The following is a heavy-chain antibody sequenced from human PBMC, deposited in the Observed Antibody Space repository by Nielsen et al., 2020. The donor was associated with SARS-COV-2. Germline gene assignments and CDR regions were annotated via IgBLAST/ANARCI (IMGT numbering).Heavy chain of an antibody. CDR2: ISYDGSNK. CDR3: ARVDYYGSGSYYSSYYYGMDV. J-gene: IGHJ6*02. CDR1: GFTFSSYG. Sequence: GGSLRLSCAASGFTFSSYGMHWVRQAPGKGLEWVAVISYDGSNKYYADSVKGRFTISRDNSKNTLYLQMNSLRAEDTAVYYCARVDYYGSGSYYSSYYYGMDVWGQGTTVTVSS. D-gene: IGHD3-10*01. V-gene: IGHV3-30*03.